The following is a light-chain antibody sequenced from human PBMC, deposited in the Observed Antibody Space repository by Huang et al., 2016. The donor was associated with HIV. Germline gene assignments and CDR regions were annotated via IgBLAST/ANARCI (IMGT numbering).Light chain of an antibody. J-gene: IGKJ1*01. V-gene: IGKV1-NL1*01. Sequence: DIQMTQSPSSLSASVGDRVTITCRASQDISKSLAWYQQRPGKATKLLLFAASSLVSGVPSRCSGSGSGTDYTLAISSLQPEDFATYYCQQYYTTPLAFGQGTKVEVK. CDR2: AAS. CDR1: QDISKS. CDR3: QQYYTTPLA.